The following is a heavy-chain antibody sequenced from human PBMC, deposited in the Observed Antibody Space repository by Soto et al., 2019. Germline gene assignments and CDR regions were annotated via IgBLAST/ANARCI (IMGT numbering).Heavy chain of an antibody. V-gene: IGHV1-18*01. CDR2: ISAYNGNT. CDR1: GYTFTSYG. D-gene: IGHD4-17*01. J-gene: IGHJ6*02. Sequence: ASVKVSCKASGYTFTSYGISWVRQAPGQGLEWMGWISAYNGNTNYAQKLQGRVTMTTDTSTSTAYMELRSLRSDDTAVYYCARDGTMTTNFYYYYGMDVWGQGTTVTVSS. CDR3: ARDGTMTTNFYYYYGMDV.